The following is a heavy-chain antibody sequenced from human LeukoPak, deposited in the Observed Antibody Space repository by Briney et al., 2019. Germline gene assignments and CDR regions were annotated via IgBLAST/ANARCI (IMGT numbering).Heavy chain of an antibody. CDR1: GFTFTTYW. D-gene: IGHD6-13*01. J-gene: IGHJ4*02. CDR2: IGQDGGEK. V-gene: IGHV3-7*01. Sequence: GGSLRPSCAASGFTFTTYWMSWVRQAPGKWPEWVANIGQDGGEKYYVDSVKGRFTISRDNAENSLFLQMDSLRDEDTAVYYCARDPGIAAAGTVGYFDSWGQGILVTVSS. CDR3: ARDPGIAAAGTVGYFDS.